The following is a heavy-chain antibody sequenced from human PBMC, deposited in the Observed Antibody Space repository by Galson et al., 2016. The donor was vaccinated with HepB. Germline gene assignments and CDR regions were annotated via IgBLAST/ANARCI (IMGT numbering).Heavy chain of an antibody. CDR3: ARDHGLRYFDWLFSYYGMDV. V-gene: IGHV1-3*01. D-gene: IGHD3-9*01. CDR1: EYNFNTYG. J-gene: IGHJ6*02. Sequence: SVKVSCKASEYNFNTYGMHWVRQAPGQRLEWMGWINGGNGRTKYSQKLQGRVTITRDTSASTAYMELSSLRSEDTAVYYCARDHGLRYFDWLFSYYGMDVWGQGFLVTVSS. CDR2: INGGNGRT.